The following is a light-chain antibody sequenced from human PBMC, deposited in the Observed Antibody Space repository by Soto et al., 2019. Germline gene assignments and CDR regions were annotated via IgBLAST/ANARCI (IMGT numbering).Light chain of an antibody. J-gene: IGKJ1*01. CDR3: QQYVSSPPSWT. CDR1: QSVSSSY. Sequence: ETVLTQSPGTLSLSPGERATLSCRASQSVSSSYLAWYQQKPGQAPRLLIYCASSRDTGIPDRFSGSGSGTDFTHTISRLEPEDFAVYYCQQYVSSPPSWTFGQGTKVEI. V-gene: IGKV3-20*01. CDR2: CAS.